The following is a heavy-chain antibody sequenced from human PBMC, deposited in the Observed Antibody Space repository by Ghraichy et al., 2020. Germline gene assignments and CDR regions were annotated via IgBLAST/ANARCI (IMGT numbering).Heavy chain of an antibody. Sequence: GGSLRLSEIGCALACTPVTILGVVRRPGHGMEWVSTISGSGDTSYYTDSVKGRFTISRDNSKNTLYLQMNTLTAEDTAIYYCAKSDCGDSGCYLMDYWGHVSLVTVSS. D-gene: IGHD6-19*01. J-gene: IGHJ4*01. CDR3: AKSDCGDSGCYLMDY. V-gene: IGHV3-23*01. CDR2: ISGSGDTS. CDR1: ALACTPVT.